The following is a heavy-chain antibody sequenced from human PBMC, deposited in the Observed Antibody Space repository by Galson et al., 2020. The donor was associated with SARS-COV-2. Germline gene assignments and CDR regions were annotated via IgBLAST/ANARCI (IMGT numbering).Heavy chain of an antibody. CDR1: GYTFISFY. D-gene: IGHD2-21*01. V-gene: IGHV1-46*04. CDR3: AREWGDVHSSVVDS. J-gene: IGHJ4*02. CDR2: TNPRGDIT. Sequence: ASVTVSCKASGYTFISFYLHWVRQAPGQGLAWIGVTNPRGDITSYAQTLRGRVTVTRDMSTQTVYMELSSLTSEDTAVYYCAREWGDVHSSVVDSWGQGSLVVVSS.